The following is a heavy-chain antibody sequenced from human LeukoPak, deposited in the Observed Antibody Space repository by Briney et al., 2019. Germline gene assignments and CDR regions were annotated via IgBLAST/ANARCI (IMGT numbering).Heavy chain of an antibody. CDR1: GGTFSGYY. CDR3: ARGNNFRFDY. Sequence: PAETLSLTCGVSGGTFSGYYWSWVRQPPGKGLEWMGEIYHSGKTNYNPTLKSRVTISVDASKREFPLRLNSVTAADAAVYYCARGNNFRFDYWGQETLVTVSS. CDR2: IYHSGKT. J-gene: IGHJ4*02. V-gene: IGHV4-34*01. D-gene: IGHD5-24*01.